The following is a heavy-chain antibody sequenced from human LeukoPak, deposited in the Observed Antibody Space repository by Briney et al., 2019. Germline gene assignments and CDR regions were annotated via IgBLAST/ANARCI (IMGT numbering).Heavy chain of an antibody. Sequence: ASVKVSCKASGYTFTGYYMHWVRQAPGQGLEWMGWINPNSGGTNYAQKFQGRVTMTRDTSISTAYMELSRLRSDDTAVYYCAREDYYDSSGYYRLNWFDPWGQGTLVTVS. D-gene: IGHD3-22*01. CDR1: GYTFTGYY. V-gene: IGHV1-2*02. CDR3: AREDYYDSSGYYRLNWFDP. J-gene: IGHJ5*02. CDR2: INPNSGGT.